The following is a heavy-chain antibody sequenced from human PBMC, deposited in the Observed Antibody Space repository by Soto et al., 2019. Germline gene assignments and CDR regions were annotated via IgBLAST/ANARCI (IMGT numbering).Heavy chain of an antibody. CDR2: ISYDGSNK. CDR3: ANSRWPPEYDYGDYEFWY. D-gene: IGHD4-17*01. Sequence: QVQLVESGGGVVQPGRSLRLSCAASGFTFSSYGMHWVRQAPGKGLEWVAVISYDGSNKYYADSVKGRFTISRDNSKNTLYLQMNSLRAEDTAVYYCANSRWPPEYDYGDYEFWYWGQGTLVTVSS. V-gene: IGHV3-30*18. J-gene: IGHJ4*02. CDR1: GFTFSSYG.